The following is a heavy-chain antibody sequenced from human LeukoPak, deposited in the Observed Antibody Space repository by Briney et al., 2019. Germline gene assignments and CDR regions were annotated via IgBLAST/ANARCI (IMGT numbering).Heavy chain of an antibody. V-gene: IGHV4-39*07. CDR3: AILDGDHTLDY. CDR2: IYYSGST. J-gene: IGHJ4*02. CDR1: GGSISSSSYY. Sequence: PSETLSLTCTVSGGSISSSSYYWGWIRQPPGKGLEWIGSIYYSGSTYYNPSLKSRVTISVDTSKNQFSLKLSSVTAADTAVYYCAILDGDHTLDYWGQGTLVTVSS. D-gene: IGHD5-24*01.